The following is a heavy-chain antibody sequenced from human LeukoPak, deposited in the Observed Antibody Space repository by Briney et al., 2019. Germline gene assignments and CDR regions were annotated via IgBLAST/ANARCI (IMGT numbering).Heavy chain of an antibody. V-gene: IGHV4-61*02. Sequence: SETLSLTCTVSGGPISSGSYYWSWIRQPAGKGLEWIGRIYTSGSTNYNPSLKSRVTISVDTSKNQLSLKLSSVTAADTAVYYCAREPDYDSSGYGFDYWGQGTLVTVSS. D-gene: IGHD3-22*01. CDR3: AREPDYDSSGYGFDY. CDR2: IYTSGST. J-gene: IGHJ4*02. CDR1: GGPISSGSYY.